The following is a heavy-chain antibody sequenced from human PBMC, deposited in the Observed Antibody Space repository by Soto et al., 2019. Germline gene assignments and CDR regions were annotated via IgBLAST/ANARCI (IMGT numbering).Heavy chain of an antibody. CDR2: INAGNGNT. Sequence: GVSAEVSCKASGYTYTSYSLQWARQANEKRLEWMGWINAGNGNTKYSQKFQGGVTITRDTSASAAYMELSSPSSEGTAESSCATGRSVAYYDFWSGSLLLGGWRKRTTVTASS. CDR3: ATGRSVAYYDFWSGSLLLGG. J-gene: IGHJ6*01. D-gene: IGHD3-3*01. V-gene: IGHV1-3*01. CDR1: GYTYTSYS.